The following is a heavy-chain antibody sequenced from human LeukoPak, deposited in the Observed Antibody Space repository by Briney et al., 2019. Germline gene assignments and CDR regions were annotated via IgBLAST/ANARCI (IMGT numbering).Heavy chain of an antibody. Sequence: ASVKVSCKASGYTFTSYDINWVRQATGQGLEWMGWMNPNSGNTGYAQKFQGRVTMTRNTSISTAYMELSSLRSEDTAVYYCASSGSYYWGRAFDIWGQGTMVTVSS. CDR1: GYTFTSYD. D-gene: IGHD1-26*01. CDR2: MNPNSGNT. J-gene: IGHJ3*02. V-gene: IGHV1-8*01. CDR3: ASSGSYYWGRAFDI.